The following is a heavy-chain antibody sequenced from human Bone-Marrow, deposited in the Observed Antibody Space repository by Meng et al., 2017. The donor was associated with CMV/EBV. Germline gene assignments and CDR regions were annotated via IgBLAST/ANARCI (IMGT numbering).Heavy chain of an antibody. V-gene: IGHV3-30*04. CDR1: GFTFSSYA. CDR3: ARGLLWGWEQLVGYYFDY. CDR2: ISYDGSNK. Sequence: GSLRLSCAASGFTFSSYAMHWVRQAPGKGLEWVAVISYDGSNKYYADSVKGRFTISRDNSKNTLYLQMNSLRAEDTAVYYCARGLLWGWEQLVGYYFDYWGQGTLVTVSS. D-gene: IGHD6-13*01. J-gene: IGHJ4*02.